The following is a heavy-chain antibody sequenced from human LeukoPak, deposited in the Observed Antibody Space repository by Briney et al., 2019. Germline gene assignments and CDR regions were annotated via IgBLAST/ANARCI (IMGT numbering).Heavy chain of an antibody. Sequence: ASVKVSCKASGGTFSSYAISWVRQAPGQGLEWMGWINTNTGNPTYAQGFTGRFVFSLDTSVSTAYLQISSLKAEDTAVYYCAREAVRGWYNFDYWGQGTLVTASS. CDR1: GGTFSSYA. D-gene: IGHD6-19*01. CDR3: AREAVRGWYNFDY. CDR2: INTNTGNP. V-gene: IGHV7-4-1*02. J-gene: IGHJ4*02.